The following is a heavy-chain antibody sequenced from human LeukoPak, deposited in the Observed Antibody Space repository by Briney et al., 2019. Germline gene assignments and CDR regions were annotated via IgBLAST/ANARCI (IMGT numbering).Heavy chain of an antibody. Sequence: PSETLSLTCAVYGGSFSGYYWSWIRQPPGKGLEWIGEINHSGSTNYNPSRKSRVTISLDTSKNQFSLKLSSVTATDTAVSYCTRGGLYDPFDYWGPGTLVSVSS. D-gene: IGHD3-16*02. J-gene: IGHJ4*02. CDR1: GGSFSGYY. CDR2: INHSGST. V-gene: IGHV4-34*01. CDR3: TRGGLYDPFDY.